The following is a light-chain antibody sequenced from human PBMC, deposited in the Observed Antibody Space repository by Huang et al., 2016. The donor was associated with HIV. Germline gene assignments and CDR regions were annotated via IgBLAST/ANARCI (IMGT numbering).Light chain of an antibody. CDR1: QNIKND. Sequence: EIVLTQSTATLSLSPGERVALSCRASQNIKNDLSGYQKRPGQAPRLLISTASTRATGIPARFSGSGCGTDFTLTISSLKPEDVVVYFCQQRTNWPPGYTFGQGTKL. CDR2: TAS. V-gene: IGKV3-11*01. CDR3: QQRTNWPPGYT. J-gene: IGKJ2*01.